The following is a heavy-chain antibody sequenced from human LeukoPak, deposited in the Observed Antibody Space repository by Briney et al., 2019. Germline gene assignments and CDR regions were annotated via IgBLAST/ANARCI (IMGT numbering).Heavy chain of an antibody. CDR3: ARVHDYGDYDPDY. V-gene: IGHV1-8*01. J-gene: IGHJ4*02. CDR1: GDTFTNYE. D-gene: IGHD4-17*01. Sequence: GASVKVSCKASGDTFTNYEINWVRQAPGQELEWMGWMNPKSGKTGYGQKFQGRVTMTRNTSITTAYMELSSLRPEDTAVYFCARVHDYGDYDPDYWGQGTLVTVSS. CDR2: MNPKSGKT.